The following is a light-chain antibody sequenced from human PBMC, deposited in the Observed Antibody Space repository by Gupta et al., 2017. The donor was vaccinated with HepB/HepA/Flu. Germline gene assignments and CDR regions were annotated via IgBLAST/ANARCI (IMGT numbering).Light chain of an antibody. CDR1: SSDVGGYNY. CDR3: CSYTSSGAVV. J-gene: IGLJ2*01. Sequence: QSALTQPASVSGSPGQSITISCTGTSSDVGGYNYVSWYQHHPAKAPKLMIYDVSKRPAGVAGRFSVSKSGNTASLTISGPKEEDEADYYCCSYTSSGAVVFGGGTKLTVL. CDR2: DVS. V-gene: IGLV2-14*03.